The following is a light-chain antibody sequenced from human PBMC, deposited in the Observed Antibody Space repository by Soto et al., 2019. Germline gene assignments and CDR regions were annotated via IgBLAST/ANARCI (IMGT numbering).Light chain of an antibody. CDR1: TSNIGTDT. CDR2: GNT. CDR3: GAWDDSLNGWV. V-gene: IGLV1-44*01. J-gene: IGLJ3*02. Sequence: QSVLTQPPSASGAPGQRVTISCSGSTSNIGTDTVNWYQQLPGTAPKLLIYGNTRRPSGVSDRFSGSKSGTSASLAISGLQSEDEADYYCGAWDDSLNGWVFGGGTKLTVL.